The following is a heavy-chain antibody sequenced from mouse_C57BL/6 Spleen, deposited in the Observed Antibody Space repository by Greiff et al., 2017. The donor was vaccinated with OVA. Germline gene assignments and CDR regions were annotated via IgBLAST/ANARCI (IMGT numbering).Heavy chain of an antibody. D-gene: IGHD1-1*01. Sequence: EVKLVESGGGLVKPGGSLKLSCAASGFTFSDYGMHWVRQAPEKGLEWVAYISSGSSTIYYADTVKGRFTISRDNAKNTLFLQMTSLRSEDTAMYYCERDYYGSSYVYFDYWGQGTTLTVSS. CDR1: GFTFSDYG. CDR2: ISSGSSTI. CDR3: ERDYYGSSYVYFDY. V-gene: IGHV5-17*01. J-gene: IGHJ2*01.